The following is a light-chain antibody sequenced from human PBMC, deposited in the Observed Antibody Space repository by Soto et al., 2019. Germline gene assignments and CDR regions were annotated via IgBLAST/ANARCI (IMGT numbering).Light chain of an antibody. CDR2: GAS. CDR3: QQRYSSPPT. V-gene: IGKV3-15*01. Sequence: ILVTQSPATLSVSPGERAPLSCRASQSVSSNLAWYQQKRGQAPRLLIYGASTRATGIPARFSVSGSGPDLTLTISRLKPEDGETDDGQQRYSSPPTFVQGTKVDI. CDR1: QSVSSN. J-gene: IGKJ1*01.